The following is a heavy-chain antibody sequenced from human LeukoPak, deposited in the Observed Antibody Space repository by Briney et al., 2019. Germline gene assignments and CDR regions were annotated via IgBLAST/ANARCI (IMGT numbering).Heavy chain of an antibody. V-gene: IGHV4-39*01. D-gene: IGHD3-22*01. J-gene: IGHJ4*02. CDR3: ARGRGTHDSSGIFDY. Sequence: RASETLSLTCTVSGGSISSSSYYWGWIRQPPGKGLEWIGNIYYTGSTYYNPSLKSRVTISVDTSKNQFSLKLSSVTAADTAVYYCARGRGTHDSSGIFDYWGQGTLVTVSS. CDR1: GGSISSSSYY. CDR2: IYYTGST.